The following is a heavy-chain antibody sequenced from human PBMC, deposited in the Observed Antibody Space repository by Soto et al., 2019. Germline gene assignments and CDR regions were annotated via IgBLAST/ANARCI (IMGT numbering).Heavy chain of an antibody. J-gene: IGHJ6*03. Sequence: QVQLVESGGGLVKPGGSLRLSCAASGFTFSDYYMSWIHQAPGKGLEWVSYISSSGSTIYYADSVKGRFTISRDNAKNSLYLQMNSLRAEDTAVYYCARDRSLESPYYYYYYMDVWGKGTTVTVSS. CDR2: ISSSGSTI. CDR3: ARDRSLESPYYYYYYMDV. V-gene: IGHV3-11*01. D-gene: IGHD1-1*01. CDR1: GFTFSDYY.